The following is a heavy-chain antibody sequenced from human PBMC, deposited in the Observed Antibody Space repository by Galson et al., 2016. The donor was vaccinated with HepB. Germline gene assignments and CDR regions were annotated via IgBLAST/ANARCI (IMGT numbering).Heavy chain of an antibody. D-gene: IGHD6-25*01. CDR1: GFTFSTYG. CDR3: ARDLVGAAAGHYYYGMDV. V-gene: IGHV3-30*03. J-gene: IGHJ6*02. Sequence: SLRLSCAASGFTFSTYGMHWVRQAPGKGLEWVAVISQDENKKYYAGSVKGRFTISRDNSKNTLSLQMNSLRVEDTVVYYCARDLVGAAAGHYYYGMDVWGQGTTATV. CDR2: ISQDENKK.